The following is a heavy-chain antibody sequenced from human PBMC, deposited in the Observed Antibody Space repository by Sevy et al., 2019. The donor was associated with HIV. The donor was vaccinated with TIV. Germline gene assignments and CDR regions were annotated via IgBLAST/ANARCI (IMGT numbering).Heavy chain of an antibody. CDR2: INHSGST. CDR3: ASGLDPLGFYYGMDV. CDR1: GGSFSGYY. J-gene: IGHJ6*02. V-gene: IGHV4-34*01. Sequence: SETLSLTCAVYGGSFSGYYWSWIRQPPGKGLEWIGEINHSGSTNYNPSLKSRVTISVDTSKNQFSLKLSSVTAADTAVYYCASGLDPLGFYYGMDVWGQGTTVTVSS. D-gene: IGHD3-16*01.